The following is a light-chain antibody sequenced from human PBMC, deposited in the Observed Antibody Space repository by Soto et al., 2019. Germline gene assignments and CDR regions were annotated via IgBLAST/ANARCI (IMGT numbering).Light chain of an antibody. J-gene: IGKJ4*01. CDR2: AAS. CDR1: QGISSY. CDR3: QQYYSYPLT. V-gene: IGKV1-8*01. Sequence: AIRMTQSPSSFSASTGDRVTITCRASQGISSYLAWYQQKPGKAPKLLIYAASTLQSGVPSRFSVSGSGTDFTLTISCLQSEDFATYSCQQYYSYPLTFGGGTKVEIK.